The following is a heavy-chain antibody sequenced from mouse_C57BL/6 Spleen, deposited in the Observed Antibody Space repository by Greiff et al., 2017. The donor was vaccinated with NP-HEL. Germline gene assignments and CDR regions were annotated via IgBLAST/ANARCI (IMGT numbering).Heavy chain of an antibody. Sequence: VKLQQSGPGLVQPSQSLSITCTVSGFSLTSYGVHWVRQSPGKGLEWLGVIWSGGSTDYNAAFISRLSISKDNSKSQVFFKMNSLQADDTAIYYGARSSTVVEGWYFDVWGTGTTVTVSS. V-gene: IGHV2-2*01. CDR3: ARSSTVVEGWYFDV. CDR1: GFSLTSYG. D-gene: IGHD1-1*01. CDR2: IWSGGST. J-gene: IGHJ1*03.